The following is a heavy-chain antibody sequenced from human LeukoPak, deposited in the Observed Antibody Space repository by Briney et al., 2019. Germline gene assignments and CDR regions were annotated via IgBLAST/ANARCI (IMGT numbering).Heavy chain of an antibody. CDR3: AKPGGGSWEWGSYYFDY. D-gene: IGHD2-15*01. CDR1: GFTFTTYG. CDR2: ISSDGSHK. J-gene: IGHJ4*02. V-gene: IGHV3-30*18. Sequence: GGSLRLSCAASGFTFTTYGMHWVRQAPGKGLEWVAFISSDGSHKYYADSMKGRFTISRDSSKSTLYLQMNSLRPDDTAVYYCAKPGGGSWEWGSYYFDYWGQGTLVAVPS.